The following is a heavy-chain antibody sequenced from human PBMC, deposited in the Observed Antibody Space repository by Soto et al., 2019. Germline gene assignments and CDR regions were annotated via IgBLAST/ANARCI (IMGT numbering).Heavy chain of an antibody. CDR2: IHGDGDYT. Sequence: EVQLLESGGGLVQPGGSLRLSCAASGFTFSCCAMSWVRQAPGEGLEWVSTIHGDGDYTHYTDSVKGRFTISRDTSRNTLYLHINRLRGDDTAVYYCVQNRGGGSYPNRTFASWGRGTLVTVSS. CDR1: GFTFSCCA. D-gene: IGHD1-26*01. CDR3: VQNRGGGSYPNRTFAS. V-gene: IGHV3-23*01. J-gene: IGHJ2*01.